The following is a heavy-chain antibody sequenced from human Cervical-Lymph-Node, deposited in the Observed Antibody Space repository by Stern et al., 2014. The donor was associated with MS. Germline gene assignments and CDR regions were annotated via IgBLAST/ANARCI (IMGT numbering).Heavy chain of an antibody. V-gene: IGHV2-70*20. Sequence: QVTLRESGPALVKSTQTLTLTCTFSGFSLNTSGMCVSWVRQPPGKALEWLALIDWEDDKYYSTTLKTRLTISKDTSKNQVVLTMTNMDPADTATYYCARMEYDRRGDYYYYNGMDVWGQGTTVTVSS. CDR2: IDWEDDK. CDR1: GFSLNTSGMC. D-gene: IGHD3-22*01. CDR3: ARMEYDRRGDYYYYNGMDV. J-gene: IGHJ6*02.